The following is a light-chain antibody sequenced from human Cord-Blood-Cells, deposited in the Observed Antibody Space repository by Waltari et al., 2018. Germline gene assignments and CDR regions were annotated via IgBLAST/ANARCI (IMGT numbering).Light chain of an antibody. J-gene: IGKJ2*03. CDR3: QQYNSYSYS. CDR2: KAS. Sequence: DIQMTQSPSTLSASVGDRVTITCRASQSIRSWLAWYQQKPGKAPKLLIYKASSLESGVPSRFSGSGSGTECTLTISSLQPDDFATYYCQQYNSYSYSFGQGTKLEIK. V-gene: IGKV1-5*03. CDR1: QSIRSW.